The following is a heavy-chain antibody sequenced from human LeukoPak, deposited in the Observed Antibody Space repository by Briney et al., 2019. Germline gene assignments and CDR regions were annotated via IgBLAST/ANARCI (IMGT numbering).Heavy chain of an antibody. J-gene: IGHJ4*02. V-gene: IGHV4-59*01. CDR3: ARISDYGDFFDY. D-gene: IGHD4-17*01. CDR1: GGPIDSFY. Sequence: PSETMSLTCTVSGGPIDSFYWSWIRQSPGKGLEWLGYIYLSGTSKYNPSLKSRLTMSVDPSKHQISLRLNSVTAADTAVYYCARISDYGDFFDYWGQGTLVTVSS. CDR2: IYLSGTS.